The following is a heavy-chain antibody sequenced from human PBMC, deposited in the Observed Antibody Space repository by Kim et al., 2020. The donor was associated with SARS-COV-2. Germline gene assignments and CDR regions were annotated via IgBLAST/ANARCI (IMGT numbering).Heavy chain of an antibody. Sequence: NPSLKSRVTISVDTSKNPFSLKLSSVTAADTAVYYCARGLLSSSWYDLAYWGQGTLVTVSS. J-gene: IGHJ4*02. V-gene: IGHV4-31*02. D-gene: IGHD6-13*01. CDR3: ARGLLSSSWYDLAY.